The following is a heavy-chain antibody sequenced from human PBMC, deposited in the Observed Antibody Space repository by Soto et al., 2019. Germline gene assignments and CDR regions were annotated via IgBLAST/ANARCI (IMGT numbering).Heavy chain of an antibody. V-gene: IGHV3-30*14. CDR3: ASALSGSWVDY. J-gene: IGHJ4*02. CDR1: GFTFSSYA. D-gene: IGHD1-26*01. CDR2: ISYDGSNK. Sequence: QVQLVESGGGVVQPGRSLRLSCAASGFTFSSYAMHWVRQAPGKGLEWVAVISYDGSNKYYADSVKGRFTTSRDNSKNTLYLQMNSLRAEDTAVSYCASALSGSWVDYCGQGTLVTVSS.